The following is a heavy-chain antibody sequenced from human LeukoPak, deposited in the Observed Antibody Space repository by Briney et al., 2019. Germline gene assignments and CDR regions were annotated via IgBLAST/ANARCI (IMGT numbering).Heavy chain of an antibody. J-gene: IGHJ3*01. V-gene: IGHV5-51*01. CDR1: GYTFTDYW. Sequence: GESLKISCKASGYTFTDYWLGWVRPMPGKGLEWMGIIYPDDSDTRYSPSFEGQVTISADKSVSTAYLQWSSLKASDTAMYYCAKTYYYGSGSPADAFDVWGQGTVVTISS. CDR2: IYPDDSDT. D-gene: IGHD3-10*01. CDR3: AKTYYYGSGSPADAFDV.